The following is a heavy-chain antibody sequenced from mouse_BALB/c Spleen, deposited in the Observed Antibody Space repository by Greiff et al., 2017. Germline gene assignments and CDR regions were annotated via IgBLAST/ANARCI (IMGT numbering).Heavy chain of an antibody. V-gene: IGHV6-6*02. D-gene: IGHD2-4*01. CDR3: TRDDYDGFAY. CDR1: GFTFSNYW. CDR2: IRLKSNNYAT. J-gene: IGHJ3*01. Sequence: EVQGVESGGGLVQPGGSMKLSCVASGFTFSNYWMNWVRQSPEKGLEWVAEIRLKSNNYATHYAESVKGRFTISRDDSKSSVYLQMNNLRAEDTGIYYCTRDDYDGFAYWGQGTLVTVSA.